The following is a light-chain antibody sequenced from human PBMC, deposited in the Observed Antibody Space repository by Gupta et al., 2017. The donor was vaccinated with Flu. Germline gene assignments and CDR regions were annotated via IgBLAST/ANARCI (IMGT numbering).Light chain of an antibody. Sequence: QSVLTQPPSASGTPGQRVTISCSGSSSNIGSNTVNWYQQLPGTAPKLLIYSNNQRPSGVPDRCSGSKSGTSASLAISELQSEDEDDYYCAAWDDSLNGFYVFGTGTKVTVL. CDR3: AAWDDSLNGFYV. CDR1: SSNIGSNT. J-gene: IGLJ1*01. V-gene: IGLV1-44*01. CDR2: SNN.